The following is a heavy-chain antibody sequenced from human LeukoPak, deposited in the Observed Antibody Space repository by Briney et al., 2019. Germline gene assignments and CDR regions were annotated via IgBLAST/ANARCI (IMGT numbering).Heavy chain of an antibody. V-gene: IGHV4-39*07. D-gene: IGHD1-26*01. J-gene: IGHJ4*02. CDR3: ARGMRRYSGSYLIDY. Sequence: SETLSLTCTVSGGSISSSSYYWGWIRQPPGKGLEWIGSIYYSGSTYYNPSLKSRVTISVDTSKNQFSLKLSSVTAADTAVYYCARGMRRYSGSYLIDYWGQGTLVTVSS. CDR2: IYYSGST. CDR1: GGSISSSSYY.